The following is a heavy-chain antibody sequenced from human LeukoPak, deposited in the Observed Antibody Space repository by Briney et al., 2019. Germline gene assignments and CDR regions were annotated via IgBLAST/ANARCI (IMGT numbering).Heavy chain of an antibody. CDR1: GGSISSYY. J-gene: IGHJ4*02. D-gene: IGHD3-22*01. CDR2: IYYSGST. V-gene: IGHV4-59*12. Sequence: SETLSLTCTVSGGSISSYYWSWIRQPPGKGLEWIGTIYYSGSTYYNPSLKSRVTISVDTSKNQFSLKLSSVTAADTAVYYCARDVWYYDRSGYYIDYWGQGTLVTVSS. CDR3: ARDVWYYDRSGYYIDY.